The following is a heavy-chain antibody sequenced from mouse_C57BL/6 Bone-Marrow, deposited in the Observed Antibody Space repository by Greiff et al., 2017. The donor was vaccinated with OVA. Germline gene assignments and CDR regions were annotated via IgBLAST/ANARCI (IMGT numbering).Heavy chain of an antibody. V-gene: IGHV1-55*01. CDR2: IYPGSGRT. D-gene: IGHD2-12*01. CDR1: GYTFTSYW. Sequence: QVQLQHPGAELVKPGASVKMSCKASGYTFTSYWITWVKQRPGPGLEWIGDIYPGSGRTNYNEKFKSKAPLTVDTSSSTAYMQLSSLTSEDSAVYYCARTGDDEYYFDYWGQGTTLTVSS. CDR3: ARTGDDEYYFDY. J-gene: IGHJ2*01.